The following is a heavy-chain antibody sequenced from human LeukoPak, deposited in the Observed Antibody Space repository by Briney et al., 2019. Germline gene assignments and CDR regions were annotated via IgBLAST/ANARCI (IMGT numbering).Heavy chain of an antibody. CDR1: GGSISSGGYY. J-gene: IGHJ4*02. CDR3: ARSLYGSGWSHFNY. CDR2: IFYSGNT. Sequence: SQTLSLTCTVSGGSISSGGYYWSWIRQPPGKGLEWVGYIFYSGNTNYNPSLKSRVTISVDTSKNQISLKLSSVTAADTAVYYCARSLYGSGWSHFNYWGQGTLVTVSS. D-gene: IGHD6-19*01. V-gene: IGHV4-61*08.